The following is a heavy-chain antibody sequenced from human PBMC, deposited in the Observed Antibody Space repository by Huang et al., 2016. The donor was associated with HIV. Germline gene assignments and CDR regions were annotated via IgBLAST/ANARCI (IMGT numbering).Heavy chain of an antibody. CDR2: INPKRGGT. V-gene: IGHV1-2*02. D-gene: IGHD6-6*01. J-gene: IGHJ4*02. CDR1: GYTFTDSN. CDR3: ARDWSFGSSTSPAD. Sequence: QVQLVQSEAEVKNPGASVRVSCKASGYTFTDSNIHWVRQAPGQGLEWMGWINPKRGGTIYAQRFQGRVTMTRDTTISTVHMDLRRIQSDDTAVYFCARDWSFGSSTSPADWGQGTLVTVSS.